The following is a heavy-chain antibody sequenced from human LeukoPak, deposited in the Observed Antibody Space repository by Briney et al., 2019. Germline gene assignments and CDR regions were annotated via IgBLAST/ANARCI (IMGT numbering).Heavy chain of an antibody. CDR3: AKDTYSTSPYYFDY. Sequence: AGGSLRLSCAASGFTFSSYAMSWVRQAPGKGLEWDSAISGSGGSTYYADSVKGRFTISRDNSKNTLYLQMNSLRAEDTAVYYCAKDTYSTSPYYFDYWGQGTLVTVSS. J-gene: IGHJ4*02. CDR1: GFTFSSYA. D-gene: IGHD1-26*01. CDR2: ISGSGGST. V-gene: IGHV3-23*01.